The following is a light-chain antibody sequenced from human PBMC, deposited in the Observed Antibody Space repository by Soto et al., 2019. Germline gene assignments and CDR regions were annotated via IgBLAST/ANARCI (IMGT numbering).Light chain of an antibody. Sequence: EIVLTQSPGTLSLSPGERATLSCRASQSVSSSYLAWYQQKPGQAPRLLIYGAHNRATGIPDRFSGSGSGTDFTLTISRLEPEDFAVYYCQQYGSSRTFGLGTKVEIK. CDR3: QQYGSSRT. CDR1: QSVSSSY. CDR2: GAH. J-gene: IGKJ1*01. V-gene: IGKV3-20*01.